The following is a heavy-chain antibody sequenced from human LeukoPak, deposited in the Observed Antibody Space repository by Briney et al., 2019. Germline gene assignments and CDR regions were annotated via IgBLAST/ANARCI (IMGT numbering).Heavy chain of an antibody. CDR1: GGSISSYY. CDR3: ARLVWGTVTTLYYFDY. CDR2: IYYSGST. V-gene: IGHV4-39*07. D-gene: IGHD4-17*01. Sequence: SETLSLTCTVSGGSISSYYWSWIRQPPGKGLEWIGSIYYSGSTYYNPSLKSRVTISVDTSENQFSLKLSSVTAADTAVYYCARLVWGTVTTLYYFDYWGQGTLVTVSS. J-gene: IGHJ4*02.